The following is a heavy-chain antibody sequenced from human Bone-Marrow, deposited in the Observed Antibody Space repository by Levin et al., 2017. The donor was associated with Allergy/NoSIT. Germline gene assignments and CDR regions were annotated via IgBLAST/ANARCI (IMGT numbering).Heavy chain of an antibody. CDR2: IYYSGNT. V-gene: IGHV4-59*01. CDR3: ARAFTGTLFDY. Sequence: SQTLSLTCTVSGASITNYYWSWIRQSPGKGLEWIGSIYYSGNTNYNPSLQSRVSMSVGASKTQFSLWLTSVTDADTAVYYCARAFTGTLFDYWGQGTLVTVSS. J-gene: IGHJ4*02. CDR1: GASITNYY. D-gene: IGHD1-1*01.